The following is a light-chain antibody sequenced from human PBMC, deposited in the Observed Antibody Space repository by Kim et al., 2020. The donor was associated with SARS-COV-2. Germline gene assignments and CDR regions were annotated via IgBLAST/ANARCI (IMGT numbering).Light chain of an antibody. CDR2: IAY. CDR3: HQYGSSPST. CDR1: RSITSNY. V-gene: IGKV3-20*01. Sequence: SPGERATLSRRASRSITSNYLAWYQQKPGQAPRLLIYIAYTRATGIPDRFSGSGSGTEFTLTISRLEPEDFAVYYCHQYGSSPSTFGQGTRLEIK. J-gene: IGKJ5*01.